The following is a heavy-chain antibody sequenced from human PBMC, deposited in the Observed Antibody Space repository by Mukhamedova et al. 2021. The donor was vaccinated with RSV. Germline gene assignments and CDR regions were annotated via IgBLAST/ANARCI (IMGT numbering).Heavy chain of an antibody. D-gene: IGHD1-26*01. CDR1: GFTFSSYA. V-gene: IGHV3-30-3*01. Sequence: GFTFSSYAMHWVRQAPSKGLEWVAVISYDGSNKYYADSVKGRFTISRDNSKNTLYLQMNSLRAEDTAVYYCAREWEVAPRYMDVWG. CDR2: ISYDGSNK. CDR3: AREWEVAPRYMDV. J-gene: IGHJ6*03.